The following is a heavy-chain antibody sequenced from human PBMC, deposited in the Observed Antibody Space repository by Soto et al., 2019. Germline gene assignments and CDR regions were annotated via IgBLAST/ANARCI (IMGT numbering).Heavy chain of an antibody. CDR3: AKDLYHSSSWHDY. D-gene: IGHD6-13*01. Sequence: GALRLSCAASGFTFSSYAMSWVRQAPGKGLEWVSAISGSGGSTYYADSVKGRFTISRDNSKNTLYLQMNSLRAEDTAVYYCAKDLYHSSSWHDYWGQGTLVTVSS. CDR2: ISGSGGST. V-gene: IGHV3-23*01. J-gene: IGHJ4*02. CDR1: GFTFSSYA.